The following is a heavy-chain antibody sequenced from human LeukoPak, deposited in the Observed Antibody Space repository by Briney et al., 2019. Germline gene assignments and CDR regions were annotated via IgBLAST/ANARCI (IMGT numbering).Heavy chain of an antibody. CDR3: ARERCSGGSCINWFDP. D-gene: IGHD2-15*01. CDR1: GFTFSSYW. Sequence: GGSLRLSCAASGFTFSSYWTHGVPQVPGKGLVWVSRIYGDGITTDYADSVKGRFTISRDNAKNTLYLQMNSLRAEDTAMYYCARERCSGGSCINWFDPWGQGTLVTVSS. V-gene: IGHV3-74*01. CDR2: IYGDGITT. J-gene: IGHJ5*02.